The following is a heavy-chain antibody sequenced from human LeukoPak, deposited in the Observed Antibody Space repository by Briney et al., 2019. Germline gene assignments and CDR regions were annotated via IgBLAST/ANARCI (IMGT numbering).Heavy chain of an antibody. V-gene: IGHV4-59*01. CDR3: ARVGASTIWSGYTDAFDI. CDR2: IYYSGST. Sequence: PSETLSLTCTVSGGSISSYYWSWIRQPPGKELEWIGYIYYSGSTNYNPSLKSRVTISVDTSKNQFSLKLSSVTAADTAVYYCARVGASTIWSGYTDAFDIWGQGTMVTVSS. D-gene: IGHD3-3*01. J-gene: IGHJ3*02. CDR1: GGSISSYY.